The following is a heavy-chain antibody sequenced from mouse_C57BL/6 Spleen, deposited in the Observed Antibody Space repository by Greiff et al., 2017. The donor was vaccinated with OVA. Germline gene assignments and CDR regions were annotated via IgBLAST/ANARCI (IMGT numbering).Heavy chain of an antibody. D-gene: IGHD1-1*02. CDR3: ARWGSYSFDY. Sequence: QVQLQQSGAELVRPGTSVKVSCKASGYAFTNYLIEWVKQRPGQGLEWIGVINPGSGGTNYNEKFKGKATLTADKSSSTAYMQLSSLTSEDSAVYFCARWGSYSFDYWGQGTTLTVSS. CDR2: INPGSGGT. V-gene: IGHV1-54*01. CDR1: GYAFTNYL. J-gene: IGHJ2*01.